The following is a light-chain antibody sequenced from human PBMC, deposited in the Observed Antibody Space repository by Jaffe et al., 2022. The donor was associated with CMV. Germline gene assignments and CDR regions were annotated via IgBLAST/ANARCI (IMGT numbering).Light chain of an antibody. J-gene: IGKJ1*01. CDR1: HSIGNN. CDR2: GAS. CDR3: HQYSDWPRT. Sequence: EIVLTQSPATLSASPGERATLSCRASHSIGNNLAWYQQNPGQAPRLLIFGASARPTTIPDKFSGSGSGTEFTLTISSLQSEDFAVYYCHQYSDWPRTFGQGTKLEI. V-gene: IGKV3-15*01.